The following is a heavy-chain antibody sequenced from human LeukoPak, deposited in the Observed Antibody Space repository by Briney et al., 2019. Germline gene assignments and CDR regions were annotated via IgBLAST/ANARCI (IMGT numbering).Heavy chain of an antibody. D-gene: IGHD4-23*01. J-gene: IGHJ4*02. Sequence: GGSLRLSCAASGFIVSSDYMSWVRQAPGKGLDWVSVIYTGGSTYYTDSVKGRFTISRHNSKNTLYLQMNRLRPEDTAVYYCARDKVLRWLDFDYWGQGTLVTVSS. V-gene: IGHV3-53*04. CDR3: ARDKVLRWLDFDY. CDR2: IYTGGST. CDR1: GFIVSSDY.